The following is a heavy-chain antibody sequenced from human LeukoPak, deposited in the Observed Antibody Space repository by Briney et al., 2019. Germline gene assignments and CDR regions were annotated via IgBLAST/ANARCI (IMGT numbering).Heavy chain of an antibody. CDR1: GGSISSSSYY. CDR2: IYYSGST. D-gene: IGHD6-13*01. V-gene: IGHV4-39*01. Sequence: SETLSLTCTVSGGSISSSSYYWGWIRQPPGKGLEWIGRIYYSGSTYYNPSLKSRVTISVDTSKNQFSLKPSSVTAADTAVYYCARHRGPIAADGWFDPWGQGTLVTVSS. J-gene: IGHJ5*02. CDR3: ARHRGPIAADGWFDP.